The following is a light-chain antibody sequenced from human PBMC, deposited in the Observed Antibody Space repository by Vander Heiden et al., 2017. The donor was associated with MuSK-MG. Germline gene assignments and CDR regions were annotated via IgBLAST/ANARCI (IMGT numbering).Light chain of an antibody. J-gene: IGKJ2*01. CDR1: QSISSW. Sequence: DIQMPPSPSTLSASVGDRVTITCRASQSISSWLAWYQQKPGKAPKLLIYDASSLESGVPSRFSGSGSGTEFTLTISSLQPDDFATYYCQQYKSEPDTFGQGTKLEIK. V-gene: IGKV1-5*01. CDR2: DAS. CDR3: QQYKSEPDT.